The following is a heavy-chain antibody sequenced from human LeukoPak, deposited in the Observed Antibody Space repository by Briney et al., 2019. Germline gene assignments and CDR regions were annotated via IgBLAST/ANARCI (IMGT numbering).Heavy chain of an antibody. CDR2: IFHSGST. V-gene: IGHV4-38-2*01. Sequence: SETLSLTCDVSGYSLSSGYYCGWFRQPPGKGLEWIATIFHSGSTYYNPSLQSRVTMSVDTSKNQCSLKLSSVTATDTAVYYCARLSNAAHAASWGQGALVTVSS. D-gene: IGHD2-15*01. J-gene: IGHJ5*02. CDR3: ARLSNAAHAAS. CDR1: GYSLSSGYY.